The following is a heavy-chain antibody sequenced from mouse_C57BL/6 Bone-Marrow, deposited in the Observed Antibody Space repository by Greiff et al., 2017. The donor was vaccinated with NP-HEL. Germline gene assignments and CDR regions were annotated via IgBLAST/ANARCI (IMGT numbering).Heavy chain of an antibody. D-gene: IGHD3-2*02. CDR3: TRWGTAQPC. CDR2: IDPETGGT. CDR1: GYTFTDYE. J-gene: IGHJ3*01. Sequence: VKLVESGAELVRPGASVTLSCKASGYTFTDYEMHWVKQTPVHGLEWIGAIDPETGGTAYNQKFKGKAILTADKSSSTAYMELRSLTSEDSAVYYCTRWGTAQPCWSQGTLVTVSA. V-gene: IGHV1-15*01.